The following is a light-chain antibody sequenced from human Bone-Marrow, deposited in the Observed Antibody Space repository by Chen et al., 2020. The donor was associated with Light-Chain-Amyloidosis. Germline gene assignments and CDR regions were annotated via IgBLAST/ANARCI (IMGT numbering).Light chain of an antibody. CDR3: AAWDESLNGHWV. J-gene: IGLJ3*02. Sequence: QSALTQPASVSGSPGQSITISCTGTSSDIGDYNYVSWYQQHPGKAPKLMIYDVSNRPSGVSDRFSGSKSGVTASLTISGLQAEDEADYFCAAWDESLNGHWVFGGGTKLTVL. CDR1: SSDIGDYNY. CDR2: DVS. V-gene: IGLV2-14*01.